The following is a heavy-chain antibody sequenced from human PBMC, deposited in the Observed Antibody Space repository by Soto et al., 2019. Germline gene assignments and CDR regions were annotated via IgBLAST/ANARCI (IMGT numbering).Heavy chain of an antibody. CDR3: ARSAYSSSYHKYFQH. D-gene: IGHD6-13*01. J-gene: IGHJ1*01. CDR1: GYTFPGYY. Sequence: ASVKVSCKASGYTFPGYYMHWVRQAPGQGLEWMGWINPNSGGTNYAQKFQGWVTMARDTSISTAYMELSRLRSDDTAVYYCARSAYSSSYHKYFQHWGQGTLVTVSS. V-gene: IGHV1-2*04. CDR2: INPNSGGT.